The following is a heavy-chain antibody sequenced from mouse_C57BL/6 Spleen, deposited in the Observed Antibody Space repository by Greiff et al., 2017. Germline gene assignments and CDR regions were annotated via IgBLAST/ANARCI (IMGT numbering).Heavy chain of an antibody. Sequence: QVQLQQSGAELVRPGASVTLSCKASGYTFTDYEMHWVKQTPVHGLEWIGAIDPETGGTAYNQKFKGKAILTADKSSSTAYMELRSLTSEDSAVYYCTRALYYYGSSSLFAYWGQGTLVTVSA. CDR2: IDPETGGT. D-gene: IGHD1-1*01. V-gene: IGHV1-15*01. J-gene: IGHJ3*01. CDR1: GYTFTDYE. CDR3: TRALYYYGSSSLFAY.